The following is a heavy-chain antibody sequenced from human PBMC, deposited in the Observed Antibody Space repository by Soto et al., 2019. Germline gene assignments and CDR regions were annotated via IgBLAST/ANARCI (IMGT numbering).Heavy chain of an antibody. CDR3: AREDDGGDRDYYGLDV. CDR1: GGSISYEYYH. V-gene: IGHV4-30-4*08. D-gene: IGHD2-21*02. J-gene: IGHJ6*02. CDR2: IHYSGSI. Sequence: QVQLQQSGPGLVKPSQTLSLTCTVSGGSISYEYYHWTWIRQSPGKGLEWIGYIHYSGSIIYNTSFKSRVTISVDTSKNQFSLQLSSVTAADTAVYFCAREDDGGDRDYYGLDVWGQRTTVTVSS.